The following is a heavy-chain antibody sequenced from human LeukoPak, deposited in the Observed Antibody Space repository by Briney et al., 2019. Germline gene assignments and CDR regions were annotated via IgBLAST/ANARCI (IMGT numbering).Heavy chain of an antibody. D-gene: IGHD1-26*01. CDR3: ARGMLSGSSPFDY. V-gene: IGHV4-34*01. J-gene: IGHJ4*02. CDR2: INHSGST. Sequence: SETLSLTCAVYGGSFSGYYWSWIRQPPGKGLEWIGEINHSGSTNYNPSLKSRVTISVDTSKNQFSLKLSSVTAADAAVYYCARGMLSGSSPFDYWGQGTLVTVSS. CDR1: GGSFSGYY.